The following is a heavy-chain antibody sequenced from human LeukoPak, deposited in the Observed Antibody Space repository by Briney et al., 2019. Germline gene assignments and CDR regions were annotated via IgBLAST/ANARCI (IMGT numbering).Heavy chain of an antibody. Sequence: KPSETLSLTCAVSGGSISSSNWWSWVRQHPGKGLEWIGYIYYSGSTYYNPSLKSRVTISVDTSKNQFSLKLSSVTAADTAVYYCAREGGDSSGYYFDYWGQGTLVTVSS. V-gene: IGHV4-31*11. CDR1: GGSISSSNW. J-gene: IGHJ4*02. D-gene: IGHD3-22*01. CDR2: IYYSGST. CDR3: AREGGDSSGYYFDY.